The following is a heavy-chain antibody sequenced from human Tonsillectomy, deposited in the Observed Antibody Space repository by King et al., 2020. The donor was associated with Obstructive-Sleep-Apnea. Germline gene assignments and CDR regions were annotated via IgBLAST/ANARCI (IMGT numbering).Heavy chain of an antibody. J-gene: IGHJ4*02. V-gene: IGHV4-61*01. CDR3: AGDRDTAMVDY. CDR2: IYYSGST. Sequence: QLQESGPGLVKPSETLSLTCTVSGGSVSSGSYYWSWIRQPPGKGLEWIGYIYYSGSTNYNPSLKSRVTISVDTSKNQFSLKLSSVTAADTAVYYCAGDRDTAMVDYWGQGTLVTVSS. D-gene: IGHD5-18*01. CDR1: GGSVSSGSYY.